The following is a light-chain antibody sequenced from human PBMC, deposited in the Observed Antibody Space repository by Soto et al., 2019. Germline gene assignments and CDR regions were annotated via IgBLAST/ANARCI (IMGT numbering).Light chain of an antibody. Sequence: QSVLTQPPSASGTPGQRVTISCSGSRSSVGSNTVNWYQRLPGTAPKLLIYSNNHRPSGVPDRFSASKAGASASLAISGLQSEDEGDDYCAAWDASLGGFYVFGSGTKLTVL. CDR2: SNN. CDR3: AAWDASLGGFYV. CDR1: RSSVGSNT. V-gene: IGLV1-44*01. J-gene: IGLJ1*01.